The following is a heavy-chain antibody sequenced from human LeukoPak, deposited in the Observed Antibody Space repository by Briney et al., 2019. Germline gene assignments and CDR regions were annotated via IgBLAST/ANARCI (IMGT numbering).Heavy chain of an antibody. CDR3: AAAGNFDY. CDR2: IRYDGSNK. Sequence: GGSLRLSCAASGFTFSSYEMNWVRQAPGKGLEWVAFIRYDGSNKYYADSVKGRFTISRDNSKNTLYLQMNSLRAEDTAVYYTAAAGNFDYWGQGTLVTVSS. CDR1: GFTFSSYE. D-gene: IGHD6-13*01. J-gene: IGHJ4*02. V-gene: IGHV3-30*02.